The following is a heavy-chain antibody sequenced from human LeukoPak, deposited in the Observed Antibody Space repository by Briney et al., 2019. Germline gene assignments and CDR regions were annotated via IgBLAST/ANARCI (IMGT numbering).Heavy chain of an antibody. D-gene: IGHD1-26*01. CDR1: GGSFSEYY. Sequence: SETLSLTCGVSGGSFSEYYWSGVRQPPGKGREWIGEINDSEGTNYNPSFKRRVPIPVDTSKNQFSLKLSSVTAADTAVYYCARGGVGASRDYDYWGQGTLVTVSS. CDR2: INDSEGT. CDR3: ARGGVGASRDYDY. V-gene: IGHV4-34*01. J-gene: IGHJ4*02.